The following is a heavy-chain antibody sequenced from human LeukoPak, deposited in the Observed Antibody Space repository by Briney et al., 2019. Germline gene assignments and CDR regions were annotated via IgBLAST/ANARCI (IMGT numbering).Heavy chain of an antibody. CDR3: AKRKLRFEFDS. J-gene: IGHJ5*01. D-gene: IGHD5-12*01. CDR1: GLTFSRYA. Sequence: GRSLRLSCAAPGLTFSRYAITWIPQAPWKGLEWVSTISGDGTSTYYADSVKGRFTISRDNSKNTLYLRMNSLRAEDTAVYYCAKRKLRFEFDSWGQGTLVTVSS. CDR2: ISGDGTST. V-gene: IGHV3-23*01.